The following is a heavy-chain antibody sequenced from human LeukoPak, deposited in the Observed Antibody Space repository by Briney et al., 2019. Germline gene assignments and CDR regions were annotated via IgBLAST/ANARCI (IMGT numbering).Heavy chain of an antibody. D-gene: IGHD4-17*01. CDR2: ISAYNGNT. V-gene: IGHV1-18*01. Sequence: ASVKVSCKASGYTFTSYGISWVRQAPGQGLEWMGWISAYNGNTNYAQKLQGRVTMTTDTYTSTAYMELRSLRSDDTAVYYCARVNHYDGPGFFDYWGQGTLVTVSS. CDR3: ARVNHYDGPGFFDY. J-gene: IGHJ4*02. CDR1: GYTFTSYG.